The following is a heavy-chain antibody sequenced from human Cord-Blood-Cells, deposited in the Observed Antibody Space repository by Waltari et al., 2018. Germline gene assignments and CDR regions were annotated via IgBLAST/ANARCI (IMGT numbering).Heavy chain of an antibody. CDR1: GGSFSGYY. J-gene: IGHJ4*02. Sequence: QVQLQQWGAGLLKPSETLSLTCAVYGGSFSGYYWSWIRQPPGKGLEWIGEINHSGSTNYNPSLKSRVTISVDTSKNQFSLKLSSVTAADTAVYYCAGPSSSWFDYWGQGTLVTVSS. CDR2: INHSGST. D-gene: IGHD6-6*01. V-gene: IGHV4-34*01. CDR3: AGPSSSWFDY.